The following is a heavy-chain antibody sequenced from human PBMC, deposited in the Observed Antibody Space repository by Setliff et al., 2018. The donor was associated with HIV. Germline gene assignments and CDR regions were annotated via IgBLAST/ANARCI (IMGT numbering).Heavy chain of an antibody. D-gene: IGHD3-22*01. J-gene: IGHJ4*02. CDR2: IWYDGNNK. V-gene: IGHV3-33*08. Sequence: PGGSLRLSCAASGFTFSGSPLRWVRQASGKGLEWVAVIWYDGNNKYYADSVKGRFTISRDDSKNTVYPQMNSLRAEDTAVYYCARDDDTTSHYGLFEFWGQGTLVTVSS. CDR3: ARDDDTTSHYGLFEF. CDR1: GFTFSGSP.